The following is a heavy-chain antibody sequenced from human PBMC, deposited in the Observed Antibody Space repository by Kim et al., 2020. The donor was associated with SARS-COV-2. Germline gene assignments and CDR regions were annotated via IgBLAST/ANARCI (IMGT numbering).Heavy chain of an antibody. CDR2: IYSGGST. CDR3: ARDCSGGSCYPGESDY. D-gene: IGHD2-15*01. V-gene: IGHV3-66*01. CDR1: GFTVSSNY. Sequence: GGSLRLSCAASGFTVSSNYMSWVRQAPGKGLEWVSVIYSGGSTYYADSVKGRFTISRDNSKNTLYLQMNSLRAEDTAVYYCARDCSGGSCYPGESDYWGQGTLVTVSS. J-gene: IGHJ4*02.